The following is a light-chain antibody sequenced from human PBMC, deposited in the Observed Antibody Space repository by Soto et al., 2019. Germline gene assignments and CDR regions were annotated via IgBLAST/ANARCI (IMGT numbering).Light chain of an antibody. Sequence: QSVLTQPPSVSAAPGQKVTISCSGSSSDIGNNHVSWYQQLPGTAPQLLIYDNNQRPPGIPARFSGSKSGTSATLVITGLQTGDEDDYYCGTWHSSLSGVVFGGGTQLTVL. CDR2: DNN. CDR3: GTWHSSLSGVV. J-gene: IGLJ7*01. V-gene: IGLV1-51*01. CDR1: SSDIGNNH.